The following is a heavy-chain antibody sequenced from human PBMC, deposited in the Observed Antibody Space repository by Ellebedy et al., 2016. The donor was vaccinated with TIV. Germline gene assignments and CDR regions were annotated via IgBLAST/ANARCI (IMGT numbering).Heavy chain of an antibody. D-gene: IGHD6-6*01. V-gene: IGHV4-39*01. CDR1: GGSISSSSYY. Sequence: SETLSLXCTVSGGSISSSSYYWGWIRQPPGKGLEWIGSIYYSGSTYYNPSLKSRVTISVDTSKNQFSLKLSSVTAADTAVYYCASGSSPFFDYWGQGTLVTVSS. CDR2: IYYSGST. CDR3: ASGSSPFFDY. J-gene: IGHJ4*02.